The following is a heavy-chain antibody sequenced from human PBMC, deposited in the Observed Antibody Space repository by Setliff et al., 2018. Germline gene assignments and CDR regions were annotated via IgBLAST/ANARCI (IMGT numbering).Heavy chain of an antibody. D-gene: IGHD3-10*01. Sequence: GGSLRLSCAASGFTFSNAWMSWVRQAPGKGLEWVGQIKRKTDGETTDYAAPVKGRFIISRDESKRTLYLQMNSLKNEDTALYYCMSTSSGTYSTYYYYYNMDVWGKGTQVTVSS. V-gene: IGHV3-15*01. CDR2: IKRKTDGETT. CDR3: MSTSSGTYSTYYYYYNMDV. CDR1: GFTFSNAW. J-gene: IGHJ6*03.